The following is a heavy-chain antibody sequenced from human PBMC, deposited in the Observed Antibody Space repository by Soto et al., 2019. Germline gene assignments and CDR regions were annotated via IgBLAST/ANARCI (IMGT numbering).Heavy chain of an antibody. D-gene: IGHD2-15*01. Sequence: GGSLRLSCAASGFTFSSYGMHWVRQAPGKGLEWVAVIWYDGSNKYYADSVKGRFTISRDNSKKTLYLQMNSLRAEDTAVYYCARELGYCSGGSCYHYYYYYGMDVWGQGTTVTVSS. J-gene: IGHJ6*02. CDR3: ARELGYCSGGSCYHYYYYYGMDV. CDR1: GFTFSSYG. V-gene: IGHV3-33*01. CDR2: IWYDGSNK.